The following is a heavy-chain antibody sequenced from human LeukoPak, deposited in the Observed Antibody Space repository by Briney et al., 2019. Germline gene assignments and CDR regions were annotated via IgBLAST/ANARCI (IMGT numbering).Heavy chain of an antibody. J-gene: IGHJ3*02. CDR2: INPSGGST. CDR3: ARPVAPATRKDAFDI. V-gene: IGHV1-46*01. CDR1: GYTFTSYY. Sequence: ASVKVSCKASGYTFTSYYMHWVRQAPGQGLEWMGIINPSGGSTSYAQKFQGRVTMTRDMSTSTVYMELSSLRSEDTAVYYCARPVAPATRKDAFDIWGQGTMVTVSS.